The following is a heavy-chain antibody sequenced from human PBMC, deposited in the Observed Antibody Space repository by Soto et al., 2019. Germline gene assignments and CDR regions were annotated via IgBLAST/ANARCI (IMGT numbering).Heavy chain of an antibody. J-gene: IGHJ4*02. CDR3: ARWYYDILTGHWVEDY. V-gene: IGHV1-8*01. CDR2: MNPNSGNT. CDR1: GYTFTSYD. Sequence: QVQLVQSGAEVKKPGASVKVSCKASGYTFTSYDINWVRQATGQGLEWMGWMNPNSGNTGYAQKFQGRFTMTRNTSISTAYMELSSLRSEDTAVYYCARWYYDILTGHWVEDYWGQGTLVTVSS. D-gene: IGHD3-9*01.